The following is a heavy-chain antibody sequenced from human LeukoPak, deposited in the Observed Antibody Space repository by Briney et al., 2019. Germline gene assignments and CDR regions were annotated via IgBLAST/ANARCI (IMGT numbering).Heavy chain of an antibody. CDR2: IIPILATE. D-gene: IGHD6-13*01. Sequence: ASVKASCKASGGTFSSYAFSWVRQAPGQGLEWMGRIIPILATEFYAQKVQDRLTITADPSTSTAYMELSSLRSDDTAVYYCARDRRAAGGFFSPEYWGQGTQVTVSS. J-gene: IGHJ4*02. V-gene: IGHV1-69*11. CDR3: ARDRRAAGGFFSPEY. CDR1: GGTFSSYA.